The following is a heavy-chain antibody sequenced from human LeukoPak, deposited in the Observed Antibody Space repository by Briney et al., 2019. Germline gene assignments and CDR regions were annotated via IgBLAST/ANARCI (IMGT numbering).Heavy chain of an antibody. CDR2: FDPEDGET. CDR1: GYTLTELS. Sequence: ASVKVSCKVSGYTLTELSMHWVRQAPGKGLEWMGGFDPEDGETIYAQKFQGRVTMTEDTSTDTAYMELSSLRSEDTAVYYCARAFLTGDKGPGAFDIWGQGTMVTVSS. V-gene: IGHV1-24*01. J-gene: IGHJ3*02. D-gene: IGHD7-27*01. CDR3: ARAFLTGDKGPGAFDI.